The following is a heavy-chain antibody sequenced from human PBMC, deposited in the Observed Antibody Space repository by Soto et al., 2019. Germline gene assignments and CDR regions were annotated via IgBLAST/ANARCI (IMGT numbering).Heavy chain of an antibody. CDR3: ARPPTCYYDSSGSLPYAFDV. CDR1: GYSFNSYW. CDR2: IYPFDSDA. V-gene: IGHV5-51*01. Sequence: GESLKISCQASGYSFNSYWIGWVRQMPGKGLEWMGIIYPFDSDARYSPSFQGQVTISADKSLRTAYLQWSSLKASDTAMYYCARPPTCYYDSSGSLPYAFDVSGGGTPVCVSS. J-gene: IGHJ3*01. D-gene: IGHD3-22*01.